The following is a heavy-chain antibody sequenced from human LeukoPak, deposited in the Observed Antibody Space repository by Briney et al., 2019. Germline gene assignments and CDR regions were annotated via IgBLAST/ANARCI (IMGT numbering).Heavy chain of an antibody. CDR2: IYYSGST. J-gene: IGHJ5*02. D-gene: IGHD5-12*01. CDR3: AITWT. Sequence: SETLSLTCTVSGGSISGSSYYWGWIRQPPGKGLELIGSIYYSGSTYYNSSLKSRVTISVDTSKNQFSLKLSSVTAADTAVYYCAITWTWGQGTLVTVYS. CDR1: GGSISGSSYY. V-gene: IGHV4-39*01.